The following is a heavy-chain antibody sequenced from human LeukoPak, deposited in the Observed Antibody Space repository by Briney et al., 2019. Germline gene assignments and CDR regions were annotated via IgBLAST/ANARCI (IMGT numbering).Heavy chain of an antibody. CDR1: GFTFSSCA. Sequence: GGSLRLSCAASGFTFSSCAMSWVRQAPGKGLEWVSAISGSGGSTYYADSVKGRFTISRDNSKNTLYLQMNSLRAEDTAVYYCAKISAYDILTGDFDYWGQGTLVTVSS. D-gene: IGHD3-9*01. CDR2: ISGSGGST. J-gene: IGHJ4*02. CDR3: AKISAYDILTGDFDY. V-gene: IGHV3-23*01.